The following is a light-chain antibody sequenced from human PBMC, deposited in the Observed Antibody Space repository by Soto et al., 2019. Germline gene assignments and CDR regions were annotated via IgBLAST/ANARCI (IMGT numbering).Light chain of an antibody. J-gene: IGKJ5*01. V-gene: IGKV3D-20*02. Sequence: EIVLTQSPGTLSLSPGERATLSCRTSQSVSSSYLAWYQQKPGQAPRLLIYDASSRATGIPARFSGSGSGTDFTLTIDNLEPEDFAVYYCQQRSNWPPITFGQGTRREIK. CDR1: QSVSSSY. CDR2: DAS. CDR3: QQRSNWPPIT.